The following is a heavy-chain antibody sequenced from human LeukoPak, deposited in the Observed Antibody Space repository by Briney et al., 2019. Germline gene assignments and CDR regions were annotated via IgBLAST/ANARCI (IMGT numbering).Heavy chain of an antibody. Sequence: GASAKVSCKASGYTFTGYYMHWVRQAPGQGLEWMGWINPNSGGTNYAQTFQGRVTMTRDTSISTAYMELSRLRSDGTAVYYCVRVRAPRTVTTGFDYWGQGTLVTVSS. CDR2: INPNSGGT. J-gene: IGHJ4*02. CDR3: VRVRAPRTVTTGFDY. D-gene: IGHD4-17*01. CDR1: GYTFTGYY. V-gene: IGHV1-2*02.